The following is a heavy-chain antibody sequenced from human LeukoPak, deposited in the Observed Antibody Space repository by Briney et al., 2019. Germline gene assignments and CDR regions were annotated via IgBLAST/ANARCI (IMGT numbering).Heavy chain of an antibody. CDR3: ARDQEDSSGYLD. V-gene: IGHV3-30*02. CDR2: IRYDGSNK. CDR1: GFTFSGYG. J-gene: IGHJ4*02. D-gene: IGHD3-22*01. Sequence: GGSLRLSCAASGFTFSGYGMHWVRQAPGKGLEWVAFIRYDGSNKYYADSVKGRFTISRDNAKNSLYLQMNSLRAEDTAVYYCARDQEDSSGYLDWGQGTLVTVSS.